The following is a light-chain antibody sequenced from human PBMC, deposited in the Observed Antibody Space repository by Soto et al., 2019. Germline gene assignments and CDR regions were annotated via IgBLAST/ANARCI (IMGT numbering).Light chain of an antibody. J-gene: IGLJ1*01. CDR3: SSYASSNNYV. V-gene: IGLV2-8*01. CDR1: SSDVGEWNY. Sequence: SALTQPPSASGSPGQSVTISCTGTSSDVGEWNYVSWYQHHPGKAPKLMIYEVNKRPSGVPDRFSGSKSGNTASLTVSGLQAEDEADYYCSSYASSNNYVFGGGTKVTVL. CDR2: EVN.